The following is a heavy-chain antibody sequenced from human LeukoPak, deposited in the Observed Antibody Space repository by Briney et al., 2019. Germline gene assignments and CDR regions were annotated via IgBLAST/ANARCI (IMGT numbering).Heavy chain of an antibody. CDR2: SRNKPNSYTT. V-gene: IGHV3-72*01. D-gene: IGHD6-13*01. J-gene: IGHJ4*02. Sequence: GGSLRLSCAASGLTFSDHYMEWVRQAPGKGLEWVGRSRNKPNSYTTDYAASVKGRFTNTRHGSKNSLYRPTYSLKTEDTAVYYCAAALAGGIRDWGQGTLVTVSS. CDR1: GLTFSDHY. CDR3: AAALAGGIRD.